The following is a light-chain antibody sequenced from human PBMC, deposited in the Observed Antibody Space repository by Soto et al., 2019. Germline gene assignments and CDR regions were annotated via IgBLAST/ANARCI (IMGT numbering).Light chain of an antibody. CDR1: ESVSYSY. CDR3: QQYGSSPIT. Sequence: EIVWTQAPATMSLSPGERATLSCGASESVSYSYVAWYQLKGGLAPRLLIHDASTRASGIPDRFSGSKSGTDFTLTIRGLEPEDAEVYYCQQYGSSPITFGPGTRLEIK. J-gene: IGKJ5*01. CDR2: DAS. V-gene: IGKV3D-20*01.